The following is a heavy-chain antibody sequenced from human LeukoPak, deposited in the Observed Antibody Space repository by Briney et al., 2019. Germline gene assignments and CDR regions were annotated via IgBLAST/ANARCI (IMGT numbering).Heavy chain of an antibody. CDR2: IYTGGNT. Sequence: SGGSLRLSCAASGFTVSSTYMSWARQAPGKGLEWVSLIYTGGNTYYADSVKGRFTLSRDNSKNTVYLQMNSLRVEDTAMYYCATISDLLFYFDSWGQGTLVTVSS. J-gene: IGHJ4*02. CDR3: ATISDLLFYFDS. V-gene: IGHV3-66*01. CDR1: GFTVSSTY.